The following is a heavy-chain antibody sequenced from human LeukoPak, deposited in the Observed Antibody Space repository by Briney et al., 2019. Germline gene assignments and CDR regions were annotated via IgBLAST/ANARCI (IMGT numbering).Heavy chain of an antibody. CDR1: GFTLPGYA. J-gene: IGHJ4*02. D-gene: IGHD6-19*01. Sequence: PGGSLRLSCAASGFTLPGYAMNWVRQTPGKGLEWVSSISSSSSHIYYADSVKGRFIISRDNAKNLLFLQMNSLRAEDTALYYCARAPVAPAYYFDFWGQGALVTVSS. V-gene: IGHV3-21*06. CDR3: ARAPVAPAYYFDF. CDR2: ISSSSSHI.